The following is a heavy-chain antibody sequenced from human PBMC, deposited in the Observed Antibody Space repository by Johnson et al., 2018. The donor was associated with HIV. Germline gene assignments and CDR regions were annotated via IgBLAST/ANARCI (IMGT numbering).Heavy chain of an antibody. CDR3: SKGLRSSYMCAFDI. D-gene: IGHD6-13*01. CDR1: GFTFDDYA. CDR2: ISWNSGSI. Sequence: EVQLVESGGGLVQPGRSLRLSCAASGFTFDDYAMHWVRQAPGKGLEWVSGISWNSGSIGYADSVKGRFTISRDNAKNSLYLQMNSLRAEDTALYYWSKGLRSSYMCAFDIWGQGTMVTVSS. V-gene: IGHV3-9*01. J-gene: IGHJ3*02.